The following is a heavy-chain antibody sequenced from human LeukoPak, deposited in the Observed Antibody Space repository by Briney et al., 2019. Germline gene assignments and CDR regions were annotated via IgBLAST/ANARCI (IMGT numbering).Heavy chain of an antibody. CDR1: GFSFESYS. CDR3: ATTYPHYSSSGGSFTYFDY. J-gene: IGHJ4*02. V-gene: IGHV3-48*04. D-gene: IGHD3-16*01. Sequence: TGGSLRLSCVGSGFSFESYSMNWLRQVPGKGLQWVSFITSSSGTIHYADSVKGRFTISRDTATNSLLLQMDSLRAEDTAVYYCATTYPHYSSSGGSFTYFDYWGQGTLVTVSS. CDR2: ITSSSGTI.